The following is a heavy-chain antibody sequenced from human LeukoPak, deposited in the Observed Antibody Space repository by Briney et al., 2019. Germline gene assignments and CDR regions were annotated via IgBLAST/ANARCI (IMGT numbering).Heavy chain of an antibody. V-gene: IGHV1-18*01. CDR3: ARDQAATNTQVRFCLD. CDR1: VYTGTSYG. CDR2: ISAYNGNT. D-gene: IGHD3-9*01. J-gene: IGHJ4*02. Sequence: ASVKVSCTASVYTGTSYGISCVRQATGQPLEWMGGISAYNGNTNFAQKHQSRVTMTTDTSTSTAYMHLRSLRSDDTAVYYCARDQAATNTQVRFCLDWGQGTLVTVSS.